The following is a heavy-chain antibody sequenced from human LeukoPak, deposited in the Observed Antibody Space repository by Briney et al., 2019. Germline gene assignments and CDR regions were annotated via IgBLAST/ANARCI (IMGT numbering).Heavy chain of an antibody. J-gene: IGHJ4*02. CDR3: AKGRAGNYYYDSSDY. V-gene: IGHV1-69*13. D-gene: IGHD3-22*01. CDR1: GGTFSSYA. Sequence: SVKVSCKASGGTFSSYAISWVRQAPGQGLEWMGGIIPIFGTANYAQKFQGRVTITADESTSTAYMELNSLRAEDTAVYYCAKGRAGNYYYDSSDYWGQGTLVTVSS. CDR2: IIPIFGTA.